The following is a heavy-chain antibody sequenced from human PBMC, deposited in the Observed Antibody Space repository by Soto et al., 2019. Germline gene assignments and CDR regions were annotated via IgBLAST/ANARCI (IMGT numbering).Heavy chain of an antibody. V-gene: IGHV4-39*01. D-gene: IGHD6-19*01. CDR3: ATSSGWYNFDY. Sequence: QLLESGPGLVKPSETLSLTCTVSGGSISSSSYYWGWIRQPPGKGLEWIGSIYYSGSTYYNPSLKSRVTISVDTSKNQFSLKLSSVTAADTAVYYCATSSGWYNFDYWGQGTLVTVSS. CDR1: GGSISSSSYY. CDR2: IYYSGST. J-gene: IGHJ4*02.